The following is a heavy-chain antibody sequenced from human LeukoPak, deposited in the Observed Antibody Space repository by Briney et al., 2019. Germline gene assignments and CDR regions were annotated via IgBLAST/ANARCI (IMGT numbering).Heavy chain of an antibody. CDR2: INHDGST. CDR3: ARGARYLGWFVVGRPPSEYYLDN. Sequence: SETLSLTCAVYGGSFSGHYWNWIRQPPGKGLEWIEGINHDGSTNSNPSLRSRVTISVDTSKNQFSLRLTSVSAADTAVYYCARGARYLGWFVVGRPPSEYYLDNWGQGTQVTVSS. D-gene: IGHD3-3*01. V-gene: IGHV4-34*01. J-gene: IGHJ4*02. CDR1: GGSFSGHY.